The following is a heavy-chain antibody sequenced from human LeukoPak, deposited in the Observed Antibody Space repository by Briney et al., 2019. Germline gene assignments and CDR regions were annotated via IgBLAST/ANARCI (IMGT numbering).Heavy chain of an antibody. V-gene: IGHV4-31*03. CDR2: IYYSGST. J-gene: IGHJ5*02. CDR3: ARERWEFKSPRGDWFDP. Sequence: SQTLSLTCTVSGGSISSGDYYWSWIRQHPGKGLEWIGYIYYSGSTYYNPSLKSRVTISIDRSKNQFSLKLSSVTAADTAVYYCARERWEFKSPRGDWFDPWGQGTLVTVSS. D-gene: IGHD1-26*01. CDR1: GGSISSGDYY.